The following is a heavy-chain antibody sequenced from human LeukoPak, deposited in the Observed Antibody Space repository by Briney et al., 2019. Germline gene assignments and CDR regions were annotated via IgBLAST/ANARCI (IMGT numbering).Heavy chain of an antibody. CDR3: ARGSGSPFY. D-gene: IGHD1-26*01. CDR2: IWYDGSNK. Sequence: GRSLRLSCAASGFTFSSYGMHWVRQAPGKXLEWVAVIWYDGSNKYYADSVKGRFTISRDNSKNTLYLQMNSLRAEDTAVYYCARGSGSPFYWGQGTLVTVSS. CDR1: GFTFSSYG. V-gene: IGHV3-33*01. J-gene: IGHJ4*02.